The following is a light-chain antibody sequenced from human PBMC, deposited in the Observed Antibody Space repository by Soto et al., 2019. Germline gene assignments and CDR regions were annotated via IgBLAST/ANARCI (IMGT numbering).Light chain of an antibody. CDR3: CSFVGSFTVL. V-gene: IGLV2-11*01. CDR1: SSDVGNYNY. CDR2: DVT. Sequence: QSALTQPRSVSGAPGQSLTISCTGASSDVGNYNYVSWYQQYPGETPKVIIYDVTQRPSGVPDRFSGSKSGNTASLTISGLQPEDEADYYCCSFVGSFTVLFGGGTKVTVL. J-gene: IGLJ2*01.